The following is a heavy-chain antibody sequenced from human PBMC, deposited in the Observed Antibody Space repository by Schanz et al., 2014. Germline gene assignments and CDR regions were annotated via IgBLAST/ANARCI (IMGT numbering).Heavy chain of an antibody. D-gene: IGHD1-26*01. V-gene: IGHV3-30*18. Sequence: QVQLVESGGGLVKPGGSLRLSCAASGFIFNDYYMNWIRQAPGKGLEWVTVISYDGNTKYYADSVKGRFTTSRDNSKNTMYLQMNSLRAEDTAVYYCVKDLQRELLRDDHYYGMDVWGQGTTVTVSS. J-gene: IGHJ6*02. CDR2: ISYDGNTK. CDR1: GFIFNDYY. CDR3: VKDLQRELLRDDHYYGMDV.